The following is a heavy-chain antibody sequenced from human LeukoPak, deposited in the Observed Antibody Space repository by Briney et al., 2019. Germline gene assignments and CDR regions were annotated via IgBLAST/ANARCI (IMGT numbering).Heavy chain of an antibody. CDR2: TYYRSKWYN. J-gene: IGHJ4*02. CDR1: GDSVPSNSAA. CDR3: ARGPAFLRYFDY. Sequence: SQTLSLTCAISGDSVPSNSAAWNWIRQSPSRGLERLGRTYYRSKWYNDYAVSVKSRITINPDTSKNQFSLQLNSVTPEDTAVYYCARGPAFLRYFDYWGQGTLVTVSS. V-gene: IGHV6-1*01.